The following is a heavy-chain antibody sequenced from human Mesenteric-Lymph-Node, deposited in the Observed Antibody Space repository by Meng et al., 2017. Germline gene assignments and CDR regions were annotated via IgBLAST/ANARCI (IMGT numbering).Heavy chain of an antibody. CDR2: INHSGST. V-gene: IGHV4-39*07. Sequence: SETLSLTCTVSGGSISSGSYYWSWIRQPPGKGLEWIGEINHSGSTNYNPSLKSRVTISVDTSKNQFSLKLSSVTAADTAVYYCARGQFRYYYDSSGWDYWGQGTLVTVSS. D-gene: IGHD3-22*01. CDR3: ARGQFRYYYDSSGWDY. CDR1: GGSISSGSYY. J-gene: IGHJ4*02.